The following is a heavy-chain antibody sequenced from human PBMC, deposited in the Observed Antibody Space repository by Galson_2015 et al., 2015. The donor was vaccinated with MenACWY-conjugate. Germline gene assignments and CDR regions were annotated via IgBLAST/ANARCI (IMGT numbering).Heavy chain of an antibody. J-gene: IGHJ1*01. CDR3: ARGPRIAAAGSYFQH. Sequence: LSLTCTVSGGSISSSSYYWGWLRQPPGKGLEWIGSIYYSGSTYYNPSLKSRVSISVYTSKNRFSLKLSSVTATDTAVYYCARGPRIAAAGSYFQHWGQGTLVTVSS. D-gene: IGHD6-13*01. CDR2: IYYSGST. CDR1: GGSISSSSYY. V-gene: IGHV4-39*01.